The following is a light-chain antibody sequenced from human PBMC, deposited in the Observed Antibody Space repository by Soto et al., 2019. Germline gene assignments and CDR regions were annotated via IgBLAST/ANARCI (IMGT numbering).Light chain of an antibody. V-gene: IGKV1-33*01. J-gene: IGKJ1*01. CDR1: QDISNY. CDR3: QQYDNLPRT. CDR2: DAS. Sequence: DIQRTQAPSSLSASVGDRVTITCQASQDISNYLNWYQQKPGKAPKLLIYDASNLETGVPSRFSGSGSGTDFTFTISSLQPEDIATYYCQQYDNLPRTFGQGTKVDIK.